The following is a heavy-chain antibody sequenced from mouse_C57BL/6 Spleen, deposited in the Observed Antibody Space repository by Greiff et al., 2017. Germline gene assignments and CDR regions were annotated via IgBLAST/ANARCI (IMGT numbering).Heavy chain of an antibody. D-gene: IGHD3-2*02. CDR1: GYTFTSYW. J-gene: IGHJ3*01. Sequence: QVQLQQPGAELVRPGSSVKLSCKASGYTFTSYWMHWVKQRPIQGLEWIGNIDPSDSETHYNQKFKDKATLTVDKSSSTAYMQLSSLTSEDSAVYYCARATTAQAAWFAYWGQGTLVTVSA. CDR2: IDPSDSET. CDR3: ARATTAQAAWFAY. V-gene: IGHV1-52*01.